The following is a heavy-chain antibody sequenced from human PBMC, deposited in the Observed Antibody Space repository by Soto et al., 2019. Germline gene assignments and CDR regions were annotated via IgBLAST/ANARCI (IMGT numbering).Heavy chain of an antibody. Sequence: QLQLQESGSGLVKPSQTLSLTCAVSGGSISSGGYSCSWIRQPPGKGLEWIGYIYHSVSTYYNPSLKSRVTISVDRSKNQFSLKLSSVTAADTAVYYWDRVMTTVTTIDYWGQGTLVTVSS. CDR1: GGSISSGGYS. CDR2: IYHSVST. CDR3: DRVMTTVTTIDY. J-gene: IGHJ4*02. D-gene: IGHD4-4*01. V-gene: IGHV4-30-2*01.